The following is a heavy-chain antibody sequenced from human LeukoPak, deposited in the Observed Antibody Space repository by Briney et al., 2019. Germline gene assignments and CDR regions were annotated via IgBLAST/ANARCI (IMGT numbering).Heavy chain of an antibody. J-gene: IGHJ4*02. V-gene: IGHV3-48*01. D-gene: IGHD6-19*01. CDR1: GLTFSSYS. CDR2: ISSSSSTI. CDR3: ARERGIAVAGTSFDY. Sequence: GGSLRLSCAASGLTFSSYSMNWVRQAPGKGLEWVSYISSSSSTIYYADSVKGRFTISRDNAKNSLYLQMNSLRAEDTAVYYCARERGIAVAGTSFDYWGQGTLVTVSS.